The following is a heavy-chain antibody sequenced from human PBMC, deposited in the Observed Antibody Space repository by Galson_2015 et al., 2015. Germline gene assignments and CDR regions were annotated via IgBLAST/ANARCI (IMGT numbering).Heavy chain of an antibody. D-gene: IGHD3-22*01. J-gene: IGHJ4*02. V-gene: IGHV3-23*01. CDR3: AKGVGSDFYYANDY. CDR1: GFTFSSYA. CDR2: ITASGGSP. Sequence: SLRLSCAASGFTFSSYAMSWVRQALGKGLEWVSLITASGGSPYYADSVKRRFTISRDNSKNTLYLQMNSLRAEDTAMYYCAKGVGSDFYYANDYWGQGTLVTVSS.